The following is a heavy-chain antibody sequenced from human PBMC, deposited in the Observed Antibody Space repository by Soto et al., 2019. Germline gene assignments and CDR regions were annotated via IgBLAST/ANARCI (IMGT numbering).Heavy chain of an antibody. CDR1: GFTFSTYG. D-gene: IGHD6-25*01. CDR3: AKGSQMAAVLDN. CDR2: ISYDEKTK. V-gene: IGHV3-30*18. Sequence: QVQLVESGGGVVQPGRSLRPSCAASGFTFSTYGMHWVRQAPGKGLEWLAVISYDEKTKYYADSVKARFTISRDNSKNTLFLQMNRLRSEDTAVYYCAKGSQMAAVLDNWGQGTLVTVSS. J-gene: IGHJ4*02.